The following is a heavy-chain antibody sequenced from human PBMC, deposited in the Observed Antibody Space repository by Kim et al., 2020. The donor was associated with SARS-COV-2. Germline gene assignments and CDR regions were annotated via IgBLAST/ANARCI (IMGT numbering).Heavy chain of an antibody. CDR2: LNLDGTTT. CDR1: GFTFSYYG. V-gene: IGHV3-74*01. CDR3: VRGGWGGFDI. Sequence: GGSLRLSCAASGFTFSYYGMNWVRQAPGKGLVWVSRLNLDGTTTTYADSVKGRFTISRDNAKNTLFLQLNSLGAEDTAVYYCVRGGWGGFDIWGQGTLVT. D-gene: IGHD1-26*01. J-gene: IGHJ3*02.